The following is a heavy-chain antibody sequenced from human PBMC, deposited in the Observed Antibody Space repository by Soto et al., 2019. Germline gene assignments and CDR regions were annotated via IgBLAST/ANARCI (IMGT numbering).Heavy chain of an antibody. J-gene: IGHJ4*02. CDR3: AKGAGGEPEYYFDY. V-gene: IGHV1-18*01. D-gene: IGHD3-16*01. CDR2: INAYNGNT. Sequence: ASVKVSCKASGYTFTSYGIIWVRQAPGQGLEWMGWINAYNGNTKYAQTLQGRVTMTTDTSTSTAYMELRSLRSDDTAVYYCAKGAGGEPEYYFDYWGQGTLVTVSS. CDR1: GYTFTSYG.